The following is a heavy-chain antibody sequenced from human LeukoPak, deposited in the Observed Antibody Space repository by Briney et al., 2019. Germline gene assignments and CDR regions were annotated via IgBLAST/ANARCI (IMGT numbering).Heavy chain of an antibody. CDR3: AREGPAYCGGDCSDQHWFDP. J-gene: IGHJ5*02. V-gene: IGHV4-31*03. CDR2: IYYSGST. D-gene: IGHD2-21*02. Sequence: RSSETLSLTCTVSGVSISSGGYYWRWLRQHPGKGLEWIVYIYYSGSTYYNPSLKSRITITVDTSKNQFSLKLSSVTAADTAVYYCAREGPAYCGGDCSDQHWFDPWGQGTLVTVSS. CDR1: GVSISSGGYY.